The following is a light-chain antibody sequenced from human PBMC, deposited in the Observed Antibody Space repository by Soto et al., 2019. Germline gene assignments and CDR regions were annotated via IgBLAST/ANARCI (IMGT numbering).Light chain of an antibody. CDR1: QSVGTY. J-gene: IGKJ2*01. Sequence: EIVLTQSPATLSLSPGERATLSCRASQSVGTYLASYHHHPGQAPRLLIYDASNRATGIPARFSGSGSGTDFTLTISRPEPEDFAVYYCQQRYNWPNTFGQGTKLEIK. CDR3: QQRYNWPNT. CDR2: DAS. V-gene: IGKV3-11*01.